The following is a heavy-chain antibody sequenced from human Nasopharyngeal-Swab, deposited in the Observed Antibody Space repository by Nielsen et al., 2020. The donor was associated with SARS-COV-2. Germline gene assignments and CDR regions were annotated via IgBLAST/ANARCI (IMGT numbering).Heavy chain of an antibody. CDR1: GGSISSYY. CDR3: ARGGWGDYPDY. J-gene: IGHJ4*02. D-gene: IGHD4-17*01. Sequence: SETLSLTCTVSGGSISSYYWSWIRQPPGKGLEWIGYIYYSGSTNYNPSLKSRVTISVDTSKNQFSLKLSSVTAADTAVYYCARGGWGDYPDYWGQGTLVTVSS. V-gene: IGHV4-59*13. CDR2: IYYSGST.